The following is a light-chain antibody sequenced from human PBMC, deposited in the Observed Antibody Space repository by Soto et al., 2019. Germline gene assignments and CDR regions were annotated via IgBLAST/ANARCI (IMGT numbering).Light chain of an antibody. CDR1: SSDVGGYKY. CDR2: EVS. CDR3: SSYTRSDTLI. V-gene: IGLV2-14*01. J-gene: IGLJ2*01. Sequence: QSALTQPASVSGSPGQSITISCTGTSSDVGGYKYVSWYQQHPGKAPKLMIYEVSYRPSGVSNRFSGSKSGNTASLTISGLQAEDEADYYCSSYTRSDTLIFGGGTKLTVL.